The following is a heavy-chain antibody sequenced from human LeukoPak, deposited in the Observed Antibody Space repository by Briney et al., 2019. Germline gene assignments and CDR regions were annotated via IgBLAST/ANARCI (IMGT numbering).Heavy chain of an antibody. J-gene: IGHJ4*02. D-gene: IGHD6-19*01. CDR3: ARGGSSGCSY. V-gene: IGHV3-48*01. CDR1: GFTFSSYS. Sequence: GGSLRLSCAASGFTFSSYSMNWVRQAPGKGLEWVSYISSSSSTIYYADSVKGRFTISRDNAKNSLYLQMDSLRAEDTAVYYCARGGSSGCSYWGQGTLVTVSS. CDR2: ISSSSSTI.